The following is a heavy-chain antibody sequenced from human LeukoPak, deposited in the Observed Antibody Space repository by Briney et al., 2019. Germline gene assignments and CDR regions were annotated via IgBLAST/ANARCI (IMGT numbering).Heavy chain of an antibody. CDR2: INHSGST. V-gene: IGHV4-34*01. Sequence: SDTLSLTCAVYGGSFSGYYWSWIRQPPGKGLEWIGEINHSGSTNYNPSLKSRVTISVDTSKNQFSLKLSSVTAADTAVYYCARTRRFDPWGQGTLVTVSS. CDR3: ARTRRFDP. CDR1: GGSFSGYY. J-gene: IGHJ5*02.